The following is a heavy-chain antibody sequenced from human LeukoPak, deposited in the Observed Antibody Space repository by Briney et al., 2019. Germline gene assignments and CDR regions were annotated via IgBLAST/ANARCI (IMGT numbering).Heavy chain of an antibody. J-gene: IGHJ4*02. CDR3: ARRSEYSSSWHFDY. CDR1: GFTFSSYA. Sequence: GRSLRLSCVGSGFTFSSYAMHWVRQAPGKGLEWVAVISYDGSNKYYADSVKGRFTISRDNSKNTLYLQMNSLRAEDTAVYYCARRSEYSSSWHFDYWGQGTLVTVSS. V-gene: IGHV3-30-3*01. D-gene: IGHD6-13*01. CDR2: ISYDGSNK.